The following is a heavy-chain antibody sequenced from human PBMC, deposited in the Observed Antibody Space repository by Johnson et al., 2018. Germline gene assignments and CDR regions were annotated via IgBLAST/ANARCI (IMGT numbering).Heavy chain of an antibody. CDR1: GFTLNYCNYG. CDR2: VSYEGSLT. CDR3: VRGPAVTENVDRYWYGFDV. D-gene: IGHD2-21*02. Sequence: VRLVETGGGVVQPGRSLRLSCAASGFTLNYCNYGFHWVRQAPGKGLAWVGVVSYEGSLTYYADSAKGRFTISRDNAKNTLYFQLNSLRPEDTAFYHCVRGPAVTENVDRYWYGFDVWGQGTTVIVSS. V-gene: IGHV3-30*03. J-gene: IGHJ6*02.